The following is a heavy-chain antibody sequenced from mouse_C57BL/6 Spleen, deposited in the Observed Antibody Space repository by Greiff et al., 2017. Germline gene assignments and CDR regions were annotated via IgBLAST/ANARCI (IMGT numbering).Heavy chain of an antibody. CDR2: IYPGDGDT. Sequence: VKLMESGPELVKPGASVKISCKASGYAFSSSWMNWVKQRPGKGLEWIGRIYPGDGDTNYNGKFKGKATLTADKSSSTAYMQLSSLTSEDSAVYYCARGHYYGSSPYFDYWGQGTTLTVSS. V-gene: IGHV1-82*01. CDR3: ARGHYYGSSPYFDY. J-gene: IGHJ2*01. D-gene: IGHD1-1*01. CDR1: GYAFSSSW.